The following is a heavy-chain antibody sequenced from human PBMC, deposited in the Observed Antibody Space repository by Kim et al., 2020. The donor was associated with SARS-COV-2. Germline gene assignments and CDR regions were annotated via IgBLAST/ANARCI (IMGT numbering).Heavy chain of an antibody. CDR2: INTDGSST. CDR3: ARWDISYGMDV. CDR1: GFTFSTYW. J-gene: IGHJ6*02. V-gene: IGHV3-74*01. D-gene: IGHD2-15*01. Sequence: GGSLRLSCAASGFTFSTYWMYWVRQAPGKGLVCVSRINTDGSSTTYADSVKGRFTISRDNAKNTLYLQMNSLTGEDTAVYYCARWDISYGMDVWGQGTTV.